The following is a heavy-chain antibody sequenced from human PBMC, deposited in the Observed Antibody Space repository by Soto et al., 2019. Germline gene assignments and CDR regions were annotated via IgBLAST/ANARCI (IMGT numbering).Heavy chain of an antibody. Sequence: EVQLVESGGGLVKPGGSLRLSCAASGFTFSSYSMNWVRQAPGKGLEWVSSISSSSSYIYYADSVKGRFTISRDNAKNSLYLQMNSLRAEDTAVYYCARGDTVTTLVYYYYGMDVWGQGTTVTVSS. CDR2: ISSSSSYI. V-gene: IGHV3-21*01. J-gene: IGHJ6*02. CDR1: GFTFSSYS. CDR3: ARGDTVTTLVYYYYGMDV. D-gene: IGHD4-17*01.